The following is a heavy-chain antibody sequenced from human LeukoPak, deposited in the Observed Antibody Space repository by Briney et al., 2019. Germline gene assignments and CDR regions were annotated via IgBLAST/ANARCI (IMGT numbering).Heavy chain of an antibody. D-gene: IGHD1-26*01. CDR2: INGDGSTT. V-gene: IGHV3-74*01. J-gene: IGHJ4*02. Sequence: GGSLRLSCAASGLSFSTYWMHWVRQAPGKELVWVSRINGDGSTTDYADSVKGRFTISRDNAKNTLYLQMNSLRAEDTSVYYCATFSRSASYHFDYRGQGTLVTVSS. CDR1: GLSFSTYW. CDR3: ATFSRSASYHFDY.